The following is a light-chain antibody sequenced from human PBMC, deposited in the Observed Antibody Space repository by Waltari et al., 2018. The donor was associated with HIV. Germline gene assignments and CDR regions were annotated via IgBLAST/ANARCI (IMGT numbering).Light chain of an antibody. Sequence: DTQMTQSPSSVSASVGDRVPISCRASQSVGTSVAWYQQKPGRTPKLIIFEASRLQPGVPSRFSGSGSGTYFTLTISSLQPEDLATYYCQQADSFPHTFGQGT. J-gene: IGKJ2*01. CDR3: QQADSFPHT. V-gene: IGKV1-12*01. CDR2: EAS. CDR1: QSVGTS.